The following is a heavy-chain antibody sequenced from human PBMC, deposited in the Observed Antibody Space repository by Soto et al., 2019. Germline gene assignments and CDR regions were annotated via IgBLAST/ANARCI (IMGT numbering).Heavy chain of an antibody. D-gene: IGHD3-22*01. CDR3: TRDLDTSGSAPICDY. V-gene: IGHV3-7*03. Sequence: VGSLRLSCAGSGFTFGADWMSWVRQAPGKGLEWVANINRDGSDKYYMDSVKGRFTISRDNAKNSLYLQMNSLRAEDTAVYYCTRDLDTSGSAPICDYWGQGTLVTVSS. CDR1: GFTFGADW. CDR2: INRDGSDK. J-gene: IGHJ4*02.